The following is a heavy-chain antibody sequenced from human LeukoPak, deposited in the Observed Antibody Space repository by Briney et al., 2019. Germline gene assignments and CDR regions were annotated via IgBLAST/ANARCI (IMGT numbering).Heavy chain of an antibody. CDR1: GYTFTNSY. J-gene: IGHJ3*02. V-gene: IGHV1-46*01. CDR3: ARIRDGYNDAYDI. D-gene: IGHD5-24*01. Sequence: GASVKVSCKASGYTFTNSYIHWVRQAPGQVLEWMGLINPDGGNTNYAQNFQGRVTLTRDTSTSAVYMELSSLRSEDTAIYYCARIRDGYNDAYDIRGQGTMVTVS. CDR2: INPDGGNT.